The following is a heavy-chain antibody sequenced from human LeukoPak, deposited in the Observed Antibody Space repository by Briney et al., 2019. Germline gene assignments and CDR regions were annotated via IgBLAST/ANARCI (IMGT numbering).Heavy chain of an antibody. CDR2: ISSSSSYI. D-gene: IGHD6-19*01. Sequence: PGGSLRLSCAASGFTFSSYSMNWVRQAPGKGLEWVSSISSSSSYIYYADSVKGRFTISRDNAKNSLYLQMNSLRAEGTAVYYCARDSSGWCWASGYYYYYYMDVWGKGTTVTVSS. CDR1: GFTFSSYS. J-gene: IGHJ6*03. V-gene: IGHV3-21*01. CDR3: ARDSSGWCWASGYYYYYYMDV.